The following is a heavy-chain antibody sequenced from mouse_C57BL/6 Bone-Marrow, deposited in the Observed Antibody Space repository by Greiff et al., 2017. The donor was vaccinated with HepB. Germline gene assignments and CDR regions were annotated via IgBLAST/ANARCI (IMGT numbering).Heavy chain of an antibody. CDR1: GYTFTDYY. J-gene: IGHJ1*03. CDR2: INPNNGGT. D-gene: IGHD4-1*01. Sequence: VQLQQSGPELVKPGASVKISCKASGYTFTDYYMNWVKQSHGKSLEWIGDINPNNGGTSYNQKFKGKATLTVDKSSSTAYMELRSLTSEDSAVYYCARHWDRYFDVWGTGTTVTVSS. CDR3: ARHWDRYFDV. V-gene: IGHV1-26*01.